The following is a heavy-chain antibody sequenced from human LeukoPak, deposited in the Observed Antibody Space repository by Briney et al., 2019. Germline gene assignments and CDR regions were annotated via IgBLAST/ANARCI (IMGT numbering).Heavy chain of an antibody. Sequence: PGRFLRLSCAASGFTFDDYAMHWVRQAPGKGLEWVSGISWNSGSIGYADSVKGRFTISRDNAKNSLYLQMNSLRAEDTALYYCAKDMHSSWYRDFVDYWGQGTLVTVSS. V-gene: IGHV3-9*01. CDR3: AKDMHSSWYRDFVDY. CDR1: GFTFDDYA. CDR2: ISWNSGSI. J-gene: IGHJ4*02. D-gene: IGHD6-13*01.